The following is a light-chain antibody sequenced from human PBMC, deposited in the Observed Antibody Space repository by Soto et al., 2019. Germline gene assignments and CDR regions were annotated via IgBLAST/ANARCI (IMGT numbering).Light chain of an antibody. CDR1: QSISFW. V-gene: IGKV1-39*01. J-gene: IGKJ1*01. CDR3: QESFFTLGT. Sequence: DIQVTQSPSSLSASVGDRVTITCRTNQSISFWLNWYQQTPGKAPKLLIFGASNLHIGVPSRFSGSGSGTEFTLTINNLQREDFATYYCQESFFTLGTFGRGTKVDIK. CDR2: GAS.